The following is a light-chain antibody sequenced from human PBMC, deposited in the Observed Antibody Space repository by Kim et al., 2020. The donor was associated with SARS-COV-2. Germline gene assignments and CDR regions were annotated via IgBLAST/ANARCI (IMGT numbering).Light chain of an antibody. V-gene: IGLV1-47*01. CDR2: RNN. CDR3: ATWDDSLKSRV. Sequence: GQRVTISCSGTRSDIGSDYVAWYQQLPGTAPTLLIYRNNQRPSGVPDRFSGSKSGTSASLAISGLRSEDEADYYYATWDDSLKSRVFGGGTQLTVL. J-gene: IGLJ3*02. CDR1: RSDIGSDY.